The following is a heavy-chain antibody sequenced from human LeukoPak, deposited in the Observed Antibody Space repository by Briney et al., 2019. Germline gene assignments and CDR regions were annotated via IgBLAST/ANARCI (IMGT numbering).Heavy chain of an antibody. V-gene: IGHV3-53*01. J-gene: IGHJ4*02. CDR2: IYSGGST. CDR3: ARGADPYYFDC. CDR1: GFTVSSNY. Sequence: GGSLRLSCAASGFTVSSNYMSWVRQAPGKGLEWVSVIYSGGSTYYADSVKGRFTISRDNSKNTLYLQMNSLRAEDTAVYYCARGADPYYFDCWGQGTLVTVSS.